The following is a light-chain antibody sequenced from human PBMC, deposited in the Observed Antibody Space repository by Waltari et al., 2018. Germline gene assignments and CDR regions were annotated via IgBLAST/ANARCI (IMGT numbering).Light chain of an antibody. V-gene: IGKV3-15*01. J-gene: IGKJ2*02. CDR2: GAS. CDR3: QQYNTWPPST. CDR1: QSISNN. Sequence: EIVMTHSPAALSVSPGERATLPCSASQSISNNLAWYQHKPGQPPRLLISGASTRATGVPARFSGSGSGTEFTLTISSLQSEDSAIYFCQQYNTWPPSTFGQGTKLEIK.